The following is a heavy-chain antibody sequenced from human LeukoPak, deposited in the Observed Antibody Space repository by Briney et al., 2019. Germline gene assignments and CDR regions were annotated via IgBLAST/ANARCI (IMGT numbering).Heavy chain of an antibody. CDR1: GGTFSSYA. D-gene: IGHD6-19*01. CDR2: IIPILGIA. CDR3: ARVLLGSSGFIPDY. Sequence: ASVKVSCKASGGTFSSYAISWVRQAPGQGLEWMGRIIPILGIANYAQKFQGRVTITADKPTSTAYMELSSLRSEDTAVYYCARVLLGSSGFIPDYWGQGTLVTVSS. V-gene: IGHV1-69*04. J-gene: IGHJ4*02.